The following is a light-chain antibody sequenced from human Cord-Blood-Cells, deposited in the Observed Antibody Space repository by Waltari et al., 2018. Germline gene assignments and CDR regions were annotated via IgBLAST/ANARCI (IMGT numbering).Light chain of an antibody. Sequence: QSALTQPASVSGSPGQSITISCTGTSSDVGGYNYVSWYQPPPGKAPKLMIYDVSNRPSGVSNRFSGSKSGNTASLTISGLQAEDEADYYCSSYTSSSPDVVFGGGTKLTVL. CDR2: DVS. V-gene: IGLV2-14*01. CDR3: SSYTSSSPDVV. J-gene: IGLJ2*01. CDR1: SSDVGGYNY.